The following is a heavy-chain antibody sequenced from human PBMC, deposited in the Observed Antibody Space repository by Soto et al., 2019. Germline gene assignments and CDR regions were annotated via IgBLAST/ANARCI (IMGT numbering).Heavy chain of an antibody. D-gene: IGHD6-13*01. CDR1: GGSISSYY. J-gene: IGHJ4*02. V-gene: IGHV4-59*01. Sequence: SETLSLTCTVSGGSISSYYWSWIRQPPGKGLEWVGYIYYIGSTNYNPSLKSRVTISVDTSKNQFSLKLSSVTAADTAVYYCARSGTAAAGTISDYWGQGTLVTVSS. CDR3: ARSGTAAAGTISDY. CDR2: IYYIGST.